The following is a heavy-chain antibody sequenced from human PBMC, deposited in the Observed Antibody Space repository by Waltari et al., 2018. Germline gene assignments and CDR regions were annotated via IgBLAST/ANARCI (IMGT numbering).Heavy chain of an antibody. CDR1: GGTFSSYA. Sequence: QVQLVQSGAEVKKPGSSVKVSCKASGGTFSSYAISWVRQAPGQGLEWMGGIIPIFGTANYAQKFQGRVTITTDESTSTAYMELSSLRSEDTAVYYCAGSTFDSSGYYGGASFDYWGQGTLVTVSS. J-gene: IGHJ4*02. CDR3: AGSTFDSSGYYGGASFDY. CDR2: IIPIFGTA. V-gene: IGHV1-69*05. D-gene: IGHD3-22*01.